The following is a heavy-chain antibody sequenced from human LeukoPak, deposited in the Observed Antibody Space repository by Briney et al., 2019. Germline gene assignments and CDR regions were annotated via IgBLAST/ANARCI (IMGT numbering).Heavy chain of an antibody. CDR2: ISSSGSTI. CDR3: AKTGTEATYYYYYMDV. CDR1: GFTFSSYE. Sequence: SGGSLRLSCAASGFTFSSYEMNWVRQAPGKGLEWVSYISSSGSTIYYADSVKGRFTISRDNAKNSLYLQMNSLRAEDTAVYYCAKTGTEATYYYYYMDVWGKGTTVTISS. J-gene: IGHJ6*03. D-gene: IGHD1-1*01. V-gene: IGHV3-48*03.